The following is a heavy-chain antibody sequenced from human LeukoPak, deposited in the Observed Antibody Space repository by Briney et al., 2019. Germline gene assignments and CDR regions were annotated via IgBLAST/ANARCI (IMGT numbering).Heavy chain of an antibody. Sequence: SQTLSLTCTVSGGSISSGSYYWSWIRQPAGKGLEWIGRIYTSGSTNYNPSLKSRVTISVDTSKNQFSLKLSSVTAADTAVYYCASAEIPDCSSTSCYSVDYWGQGTLVTVSS. D-gene: IGHD2-2*01. CDR2: IYTSGST. J-gene: IGHJ4*02. CDR3: ASAEIPDCSSTSCYSVDY. V-gene: IGHV4-61*02. CDR1: GGSISSGSYY.